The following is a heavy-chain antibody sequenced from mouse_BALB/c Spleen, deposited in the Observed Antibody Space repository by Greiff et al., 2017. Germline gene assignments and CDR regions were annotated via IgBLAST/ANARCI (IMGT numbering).Heavy chain of an antibody. V-gene: IGHV2-6-7*01. CDR2: IWGDGST. CDR3: AREKGDGNYDYYAMDY. D-gene: IGHD2-1*01. CDR1: GFSLTGYG. Sequence: QVQLKESGPGLVAPSQSLSITCTVSGFSLTGYGVNWVRQPPGKGLEWLGMIWGDGSTDYNSALKSRLSISKDNSKSQVFLKMNSLQTDDTARYYCAREKGDGNYDYYAMDYWGQGTSVTVSS. J-gene: IGHJ4*01.